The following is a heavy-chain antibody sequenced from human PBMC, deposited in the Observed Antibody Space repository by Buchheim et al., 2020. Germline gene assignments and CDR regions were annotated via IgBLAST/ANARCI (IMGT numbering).Heavy chain of an antibody. D-gene: IGHD6-19*01. CDR2: ISGSVGST. CDR3: AKDMYASGWYSSDY. Sequence: EVQLLESGGGLVQPGGSLRLSCVGSGLTFRSYAMSWVRQAPGKGLEWVSGISGSVGSTYYADSVKGRFTISRDNSKNTLYLQMNSLRAEDTAVYYCAKDMYASGWYSSDYWGQGTL. J-gene: IGHJ4*02. V-gene: IGHV3-23*01. CDR1: GLTFRSYA.